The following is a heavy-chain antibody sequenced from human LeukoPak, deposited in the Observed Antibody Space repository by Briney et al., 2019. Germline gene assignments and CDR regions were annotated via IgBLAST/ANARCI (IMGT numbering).Heavy chain of an antibody. J-gene: IGHJ4*02. D-gene: IGHD2-2*01. V-gene: IGHV5-51*01. CDR3: ARPSTAANDY. CDR1: GYSFTSNW. CDR2: IYPGDSDT. Sequence: GESLKISCKGSGYSFTSNWIGWVRQMPGKGLEWMGIIYPGDSDTRYSPSFQGQVTISADKSISTAYLQWSRLKASDTGMYYCARPSTAANDYWGQGTLVTVSS.